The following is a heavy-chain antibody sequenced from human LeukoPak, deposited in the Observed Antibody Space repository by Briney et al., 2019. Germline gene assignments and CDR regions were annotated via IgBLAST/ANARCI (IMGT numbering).Heavy chain of an antibody. D-gene: IGHD2-2*01. CDR3: ARDGGVVVVPAANFDY. J-gene: IGHJ4*02. CDR1: GFTFSSYS. CDR2: ISSSSSYI. V-gene: IGHV3-21*01. Sequence: GGSLRLSCAASGFTFSSYSMNWVRQAPGKGLEWVSSISSSSSYIYYADSVKGRFTISRDNAKNSLYLQMNSRRAEDTAVYYCARDGGVVVVPAANFDYWGQGTLVTVSS.